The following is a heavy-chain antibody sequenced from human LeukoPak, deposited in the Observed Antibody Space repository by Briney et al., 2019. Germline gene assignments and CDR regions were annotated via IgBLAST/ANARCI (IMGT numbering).Heavy chain of an antibody. Sequence: GGSLRLSCAASGFTFSNAWMSWVRQAPGKGLEWVGRINSKTDGGTTDYAAPVKGRFTISRDDSKNTLYLQMNSLKTEDTAVYYCTVYNGLGSYSDYWGQGTLVTVSS. CDR3: TVYNGLGSYSDY. V-gene: IGHV3-15*01. D-gene: IGHD5-24*01. CDR2: INSKTDGGTT. J-gene: IGHJ4*02. CDR1: GFTFSNAW.